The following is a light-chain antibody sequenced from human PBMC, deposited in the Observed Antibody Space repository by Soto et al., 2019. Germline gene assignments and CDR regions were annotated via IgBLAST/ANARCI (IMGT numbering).Light chain of an antibody. V-gene: IGKV1-5*03. CDR3: QQYNNYFT. J-gene: IGKJ4*01. CDR1: QSINGW. CDR2: KAS. Sequence: DIQMTQSPSTLSASVGDRVTITCRASQSINGWLAWYQQKPGKAPKLLIYKASSLESGVPSRFSGSGSGTEFTLTISSLQPDDFANYYCQQYNNYFTFGGGTKVEIK.